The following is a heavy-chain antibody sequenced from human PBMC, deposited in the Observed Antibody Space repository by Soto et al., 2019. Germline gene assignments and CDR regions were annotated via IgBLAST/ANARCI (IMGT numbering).Heavy chain of an antibody. CDR2: VFSSVSA. CDR1: GVSVRSYT. V-gene: IGHV4-4*07. Sequence: SETLSLTCIVSGVSVRSYTWSWVRQPANKGLEWIGRVFSSVSATYNPSPKSRVSISMDTPENRISLKLDSVTAADAGVYFCARDGMTTGDTWGPGTLVTVPQ. D-gene: IGHD2-21*02. J-gene: IGHJ4*02. CDR3: ARDGMTTGDT.